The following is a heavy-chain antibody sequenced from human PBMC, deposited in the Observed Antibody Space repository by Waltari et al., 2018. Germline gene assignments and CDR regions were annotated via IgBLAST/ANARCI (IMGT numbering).Heavy chain of an antibody. V-gene: IGHV4-38-2*01. CDR3: ARVRRGNHLYFDY. Sequence: QVQLQESGPGLVKPSETLSLTCAVSGYSISSGYYWGWIRQPPGKGLEWIGSIYHSGSTYYNPSLKSRVTISVDTSKNQFSLKLSSVTAADTAVYYCARVRRGNHLYFDYWGQGTLVTVSS. CDR1: GYSISSGYY. D-gene: IGHD3-10*01. J-gene: IGHJ4*02. CDR2: IYHSGST.